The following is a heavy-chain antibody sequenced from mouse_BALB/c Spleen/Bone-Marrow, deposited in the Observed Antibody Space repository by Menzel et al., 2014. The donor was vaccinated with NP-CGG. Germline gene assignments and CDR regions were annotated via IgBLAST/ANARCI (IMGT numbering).Heavy chain of an antibody. V-gene: IGHV3-2*02. CDR2: ITYSGST. Sequence: EVQLQQSGPGLVKPSQSLSLTCTVTGYSITSDYAWSWVRQFPGNKLEWMGYITYSGSTSYNPSLKSRISITRDTSKNQFFLQLNSVTTEDTATYFCAGIYDYDAVFAYWGQGTLVTVSA. D-gene: IGHD2-4*01. CDR1: GYSITSDYA. J-gene: IGHJ3*01. CDR3: AGIYDYDAVFAY.